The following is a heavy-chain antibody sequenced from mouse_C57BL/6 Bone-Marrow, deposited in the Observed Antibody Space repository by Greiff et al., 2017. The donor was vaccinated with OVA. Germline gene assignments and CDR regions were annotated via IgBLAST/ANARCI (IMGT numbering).Heavy chain of an antibody. V-gene: IGHV5-9-1*02. Sequence: EVQRVESGEGLVKPGGSLKLSCAASGFTFSSYAMSWVRQTPEKRLEWVAYISSGGDYIYYADTVKGRFTISRDNARNTLYLQMSSLKSEDTAMYYCTREEYSNAWFAYWGQGTLVTVSA. CDR2: ISSGGDYI. D-gene: IGHD2-5*01. CDR3: TREEYSNAWFAY. J-gene: IGHJ3*01. CDR1: GFTFSSYA.